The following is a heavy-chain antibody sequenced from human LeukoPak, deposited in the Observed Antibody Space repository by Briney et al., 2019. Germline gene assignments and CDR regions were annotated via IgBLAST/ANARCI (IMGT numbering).Heavy chain of an antibody. V-gene: IGHV4-38-2*02. CDR1: GYSISSGYY. D-gene: IGHD3-10*01. CDR3: ARRSALSYGSGSPFDY. J-gene: IGHJ4*02. CDR2: IYYSGST. Sequence: PSETLSLTCTVSGYSISSGYYWGWIRQPPGKGLEWIGSIYYSGSTYYNPSLKSRVTISVDTSKNQFSLKLSSVTAADTAVYYCARRSALSYGSGSPFDYWGQGTLVTVSS.